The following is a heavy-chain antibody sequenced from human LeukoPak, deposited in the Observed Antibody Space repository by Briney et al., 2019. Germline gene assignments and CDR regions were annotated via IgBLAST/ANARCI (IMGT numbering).Heavy chain of an antibody. CDR3: ARGGMTTILDY. Sequence: PSETLSPTCTVSGASIRNYYWSWIRQPPGKGLEWIGYIYHSGSTTYHPSLKSQVTISVDTSKSQFSLKLSSVTAADTAMYYCARGGMTTILDYWGRGTLVTVSS. J-gene: IGHJ4*02. D-gene: IGHD4-17*01. CDR1: GASIRNYY. V-gene: IGHV4-59*01. CDR2: IYHSGST.